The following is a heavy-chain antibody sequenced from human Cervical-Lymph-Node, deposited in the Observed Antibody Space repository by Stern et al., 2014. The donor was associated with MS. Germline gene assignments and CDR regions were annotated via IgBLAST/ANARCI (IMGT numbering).Heavy chain of an antibody. CDR3: ARASGLGGRGASYGMDV. CDR1: GGSISSGDYY. J-gene: IGHJ6*02. CDR2: LYYSGST. Sequence: QVQLQESGPGLVKPSQTLSLTCTVSGGSISSGDYYWSWIRQPPGKGLEWIGYLYYSGSTYYNPSLKSRVTLSVYTSQNQFSLQLSSVTAADTAGYYCARASGLGGRGASYGMDVWGQGTTVTVSS. V-gene: IGHV4-30-4*01. D-gene: IGHD3-16*01.